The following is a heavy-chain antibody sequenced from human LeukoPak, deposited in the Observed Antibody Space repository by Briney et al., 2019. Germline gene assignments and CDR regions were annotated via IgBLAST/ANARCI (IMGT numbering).Heavy chain of an antibody. D-gene: IGHD3-10*01. CDR3: AKVGNEHVLLWFGELPPYYFDY. CDR2: IKQDRSEK. V-gene: IGHV3-7*01. CDR1: GFTFSNYW. J-gene: IGHJ4*02. Sequence: GGSLRLSCAASGFTFSNYWMSWVRQAPGKGLEWVANIKQDRSEKYYVDSVKGRFTISRDNAKNSLYLQMNSLGAEDTAVYYCAKVGNEHVLLWFGELPPYYFDYWGQGTLVTVSS.